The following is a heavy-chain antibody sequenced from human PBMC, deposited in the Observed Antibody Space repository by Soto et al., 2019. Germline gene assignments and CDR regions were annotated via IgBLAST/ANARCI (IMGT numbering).Heavy chain of an antibody. CDR1: GFTFTSSA. CDR2: IVVGSGNT. CDR3: AAFSVAGTWGAFDI. D-gene: IGHD6-19*01. Sequence: QMQLVQSGPEVKKPGTSVKVSCKASGFTFTSSAVQWVRQARGQRLEWIGWIVVGSGNTNYAQKFQERVTITRDMSTSTAYMELSSLRSEDTAVYYCAAFSVAGTWGAFDIWGQGTMVTVSS. V-gene: IGHV1-58*01. J-gene: IGHJ3*02.